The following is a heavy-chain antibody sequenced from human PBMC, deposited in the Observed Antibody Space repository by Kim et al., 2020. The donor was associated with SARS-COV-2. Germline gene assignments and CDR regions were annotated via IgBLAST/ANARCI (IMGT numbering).Heavy chain of an antibody. J-gene: IGHJ4*02. Sequence: GGSLRLSCAASGFTFSSYSMNWVRQAPGKGLEWVSSISSSSSYIYYADSVKGRFTISRDNAKNSLYLQMNSLRAEDTAVYYCARVPEIAAAGTRWGQGTLVTVSS. CDR1: GFTFSSYS. CDR2: ISSSSSYI. D-gene: IGHD6-13*01. CDR3: ARVPEIAAAGTR. V-gene: IGHV3-21*01.